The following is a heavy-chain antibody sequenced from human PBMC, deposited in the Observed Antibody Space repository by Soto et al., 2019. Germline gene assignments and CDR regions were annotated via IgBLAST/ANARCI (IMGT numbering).Heavy chain of an antibody. CDR1: GFTFGDYA. D-gene: IGHD4-17*01. V-gene: IGHV3-49*04. CDR2: IRSKAYGGTT. Sequence: GGSLRLSCTASGFTFGDYAMSWVRQAPGKGLEWVGFIRSKAYGGTTEYAASVKGRFTISRDDSKSIAYLQMNSLKTEDTAVYYCTRADPSVTLRYYYYGMDAWGQGPRSPSP. J-gene: IGHJ6*02. CDR3: TRADPSVTLRYYYYGMDA.